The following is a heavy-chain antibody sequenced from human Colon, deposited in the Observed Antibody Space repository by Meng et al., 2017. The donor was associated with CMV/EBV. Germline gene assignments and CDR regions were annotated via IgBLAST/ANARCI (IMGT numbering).Heavy chain of an antibody. D-gene: IGHD3-10*01. V-gene: IGHV3-53*01. Sequence: GESLKISCAASGFTVSSNYMSWVRQAPGKGLEWVSVIYSGGSTYYADSVKGRFTISRDNSKNTLYLQMNSLRAEDTAVYYCANLGLWFGESGFDYWGQGTLVTVSS. CDR1: GFTVSSNY. CDR2: IYSGGST. J-gene: IGHJ4*02. CDR3: ANLGLWFGESGFDY.